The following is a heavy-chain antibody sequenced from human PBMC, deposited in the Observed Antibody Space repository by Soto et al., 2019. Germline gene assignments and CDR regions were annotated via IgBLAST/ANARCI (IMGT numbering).Heavy chain of an antibody. J-gene: IGHJ6*02. D-gene: IGHD2-8*01. Sequence: QVQLVQSGAEVKKPGSSVKVSCKASGGTFSSYAISWVRQAPGQGLEWMGGIIPIFGTANYAQKFQGRVTITADESTSTVYMELSSLRSEDTAVYYCARDPNGLKYPTYYYYGMDVWGQGTTVTVSS. V-gene: IGHV1-69*01. CDR1: GGTFSSYA. CDR2: IIPIFGTA. CDR3: ARDPNGLKYPTYYYYGMDV.